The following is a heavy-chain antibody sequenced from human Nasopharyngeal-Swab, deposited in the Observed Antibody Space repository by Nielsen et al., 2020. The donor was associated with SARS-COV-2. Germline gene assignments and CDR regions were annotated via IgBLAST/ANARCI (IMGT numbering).Heavy chain of an antibody. CDR1: GFTFSDYA. D-gene: IGHD6-19*01. CDR3: SRTRYSIAWQIDY. CDR2: IRSKAYGGTT. V-gene: IGHV3-49*04. J-gene: IGHJ4*02. Sequence: GESLKISCTASGFTFSDYAMSWVRQGPGKGLEWLGFIRSKAYGGTTEYAASVKGRFTISRDDSKSIAYLQLNSLETEDTAVYFCSRTRYSIAWQIDYWGQGTLVTVSS.